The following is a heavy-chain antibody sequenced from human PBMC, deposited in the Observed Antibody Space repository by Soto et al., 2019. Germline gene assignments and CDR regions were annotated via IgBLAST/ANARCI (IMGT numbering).Heavy chain of an antibody. CDR3: ASQYSSGWYFY. V-gene: IGHV4-59*01. CDR2: IYYSGST. Sequence: QVQLQESGPGLVKPSETLSLTCTVSGGSISSYYWSWIRQPPGKGLEWIGYIYYSGSTNYNPSLKSRVTISVDTSKNQFSLKLSSVTAADTAVYYCASQYSSGWYFYWGQGTLVTVSS. J-gene: IGHJ4*02. D-gene: IGHD6-19*01. CDR1: GGSISSYY.